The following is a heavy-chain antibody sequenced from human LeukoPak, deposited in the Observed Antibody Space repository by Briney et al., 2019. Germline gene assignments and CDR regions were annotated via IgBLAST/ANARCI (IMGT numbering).Heavy chain of an antibody. CDR1: GYTFTSYW. V-gene: IGHV5-51*01. CDR3: TRQELGGSFDY. Sequence: GASLQISSQGSGYTFTSYWIGWVRQMPGKGLEWMGIIYPGDSDTRYSPSFQGRVTISADKSIGTAYLQWNSLKASDTAMYYCTRQELGGSFDYWGQGTLVSVFS. CDR2: IYPGDSDT. J-gene: IGHJ4*02. D-gene: IGHD1-26*01.